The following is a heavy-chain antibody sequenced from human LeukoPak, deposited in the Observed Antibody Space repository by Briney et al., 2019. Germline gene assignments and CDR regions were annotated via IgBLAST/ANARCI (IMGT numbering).Heavy chain of an antibody. CDR3: AKDLPKENILTGYYMGYFDY. V-gene: IGHV3-30*02. D-gene: IGHD3-9*01. Sequence: PGGSLRLSCAASGFTFSSYGMHWVRQAPGKGLEWVAFIRYDGSNKYYADSVKGRFTISRDNSKNTLYLQMNSLRAEDTAVYYCAKDLPKENILTGYYMGYFDYWGQGTLVTVSS. CDR2: IRYDGSNK. CDR1: GFTFSSYG. J-gene: IGHJ4*02.